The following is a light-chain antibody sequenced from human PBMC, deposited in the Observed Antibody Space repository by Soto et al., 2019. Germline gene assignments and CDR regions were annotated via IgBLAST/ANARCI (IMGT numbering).Light chain of an antibody. CDR1: SSDIGTYNY. CDR2: DVS. Sequence: QSVLTQPPSASGSPGQSVTISCTGTSSDIGTYNYVSWYQHHSGKAPKLVIYDVSKRPSGVPDRFSGSKSGNTASLTVSGLQAEDEADYFCLSYTRSTVYVLGTGTKLTVL. J-gene: IGLJ1*01. CDR3: LSYTRSTVYV. V-gene: IGLV2-8*01.